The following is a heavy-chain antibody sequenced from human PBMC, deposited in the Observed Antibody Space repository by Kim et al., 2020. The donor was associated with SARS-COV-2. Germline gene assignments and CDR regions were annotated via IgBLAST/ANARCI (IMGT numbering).Heavy chain of an antibody. V-gene: IGHV4-34*01. CDR2: INHSGST. D-gene: IGHD2-15*01. CDR1: GGSFSGYY. Sequence: SETLSLTCAVYGGSFSGYYWSWIRQPPGKGLEWIGEINHSGSTNYNPSLKSRVTISVDTSKNQFSLKLSSVTAADTAVYYCASRLAYCSGGSCYRIDYWGQGTLVTVSS. CDR3: ASRLAYCSGGSCYRIDY. J-gene: IGHJ4*02.